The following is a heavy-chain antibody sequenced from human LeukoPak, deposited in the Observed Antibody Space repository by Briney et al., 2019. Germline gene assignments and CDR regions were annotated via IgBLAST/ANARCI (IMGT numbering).Heavy chain of an antibody. Sequence: PGGSLRLSCAVSGFTYSIYAMSWVRQAPGKGLEWVANIKQDGSEKYYVDSVKGRFTISRDNAKNSLYLRMNSLRAEDTAVYYCARERNYYGSGSYDYWGQGTLVTVSS. CDR1: GFTYSIYA. D-gene: IGHD3-10*01. V-gene: IGHV3-7*01. J-gene: IGHJ4*02. CDR2: IKQDGSEK. CDR3: ARERNYYGSGSYDY.